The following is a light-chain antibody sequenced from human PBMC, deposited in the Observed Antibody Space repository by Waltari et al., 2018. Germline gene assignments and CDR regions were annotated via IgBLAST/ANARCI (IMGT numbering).Light chain of an antibody. CDR1: SSNIGTYY. Sequence: QSVLTQPPSASGTPGQRVTISCSGSSSNIGTYYVYWYHQLPGTAPKLLIYRTNQLPSGVPDRFSGSKSGTSASLAISGLRSEDEADYYCAVWDDSLTGQVIFGGGTKLTVL. V-gene: IGLV1-47*01. CDR3: AVWDDSLTGQVI. CDR2: RTN. J-gene: IGLJ2*01.